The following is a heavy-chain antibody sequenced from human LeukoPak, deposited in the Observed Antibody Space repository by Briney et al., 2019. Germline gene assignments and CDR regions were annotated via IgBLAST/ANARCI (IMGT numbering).Heavy chain of an antibody. J-gene: IGHJ4*02. CDR3: ARLGRIPAAMSSVPF. D-gene: IGHD2-2*01. V-gene: IGHV4-30-2*01. CDR2: IYHSGST. CDR1: GGSISSGGYS. Sequence: SETLSLTCAVSGGSISSGGYSWSWIRQPPGKGLEWIGYIYHSGSTYYNPSLKSRVTISVDRSKNQFSLKLSSVTAADTAVYYCARLGRIPAAMSSVPFWGQGTLVTVSS.